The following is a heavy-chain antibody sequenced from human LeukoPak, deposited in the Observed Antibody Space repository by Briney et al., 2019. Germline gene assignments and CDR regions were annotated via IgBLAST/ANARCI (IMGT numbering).Heavy chain of an antibody. CDR3: ARARRSSIAGRPRDFDY. D-gene: IGHD6-6*01. J-gene: IGHJ4*02. CDR1: GGSFSGYY. V-gene: IGHV4-34*01. CDR2: INHSGST. Sequence: PSETLSLTCAAYGGSFSGYYWSWIRQPPGKGLEWIGEINHSGSTNYNPSLKSRVTISVDTSKNQFSLKLSSVTAADTAVYYCARARRSSIAGRPRDFDYWGQGTLVTVSS.